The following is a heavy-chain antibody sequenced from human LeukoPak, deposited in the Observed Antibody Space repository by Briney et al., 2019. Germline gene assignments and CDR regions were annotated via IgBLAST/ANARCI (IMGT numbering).Heavy chain of an antibody. V-gene: IGHV4-30-2*01. D-gene: IGHD2-21*02. CDR1: GGSFSGYS. CDR2: IYHSGST. J-gene: IGHJ2*01. Sequence: SETLSLTCAVYGGSFSGYSWSWIRQPPGKGLEWIGYIYHSGSTYYNPSLKSRVTISVDRSKNQFSLKLSSVTAADTAVYYCARGSIVVVTNYWYFDLWGRGTLVTVSS. CDR3: ARGSIVVVTNYWYFDL.